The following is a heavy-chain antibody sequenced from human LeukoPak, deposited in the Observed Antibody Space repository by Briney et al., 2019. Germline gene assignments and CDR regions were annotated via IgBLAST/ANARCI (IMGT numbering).Heavy chain of an antibody. CDR3: ARNRSSGTPDAFDI. J-gene: IGHJ3*02. CDR2: INPNSGGT. V-gene: IGHV1-2*02. CDR1: GYTFTGYY. D-gene: IGHD6-19*01. Sequence: ASVKVSCKASGYTFTGYYMHWVRQAPGQGLEWMGWINPNSGGTNYAQKFQGRVTMTRDTSISTAYMELSRLRSDDTAVYYCARNRSSGTPDAFDIWGQGTMVTVSS.